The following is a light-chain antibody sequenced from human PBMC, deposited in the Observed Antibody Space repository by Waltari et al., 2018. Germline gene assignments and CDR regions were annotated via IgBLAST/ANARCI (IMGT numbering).Light chain of an antibody. CDR3: QQRTNWPLT. CDR1: RSVSSY. J-gene: IGKJ4*01. CDR2: DAS. V-gene: IGKV3-11*01. Sequence: EIVLTQSPSTLSLSPGYRATRSCRASRSVSSYLALFQQKPGQAPRLLIYDASNRATGIPARFSGSGSGTDFTLTISSLEPEDFAVYYCQQRTNWPLTFGGGTKVEIK.